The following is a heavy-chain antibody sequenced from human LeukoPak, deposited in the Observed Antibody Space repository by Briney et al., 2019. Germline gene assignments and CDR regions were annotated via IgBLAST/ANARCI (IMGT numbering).Heavy chain of an antibody. J-gene: IGHJ1*01. Sequence: ASVKVSCKVSGYTLTELSMHWVRQAPGKGLEWMGGFDPEDSETIYAQKFQGRVTMTEDTSTDTAYMELSSLRSEDTAVYYCATWTMTTVPRVFQHWGQGTLVTVSS. CDR1: GYTLTELS. CDR2: FDPEDSET. V-gene: IGHV1-24*01. CDR3: ATWTMTTVPRVFQH. D-gene: IGHD4-11*01.